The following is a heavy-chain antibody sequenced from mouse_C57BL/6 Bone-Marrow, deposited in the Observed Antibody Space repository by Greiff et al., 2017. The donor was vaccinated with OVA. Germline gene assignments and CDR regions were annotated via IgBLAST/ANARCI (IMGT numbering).Heavy chain of an antibody. Sequence: VQGVESGAELARPGASVKMSCKASGYTFTSYTMHWVKQRPGQGLEWIGYINPSSGYTKYNQKFKDKATLTADKSSSTAYMQLSSLTSEDSAVYYCARGLLRPLSYAMDYWGQGTSVTVSS. D-gene: IGHD2-3*01. V-gene: IGHV1-4*01. J-gene: IGHJ4*01. CDR1: GYTFTSYT. CDR3: ARGLLRPLSYAMDY. CDR2: INPSSGYT.